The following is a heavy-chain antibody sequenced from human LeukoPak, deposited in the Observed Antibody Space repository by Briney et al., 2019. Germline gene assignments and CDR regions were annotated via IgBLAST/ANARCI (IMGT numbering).Heavy chain of an antibody. CDR3: ARARHRQLVQYFDY. V-gene: IGHV3-21*01. D-gene: IGHD6-6*01. Sequence: TGGSLRLSCAVSGFTFSSYEMNWVRQAPGKGLEWVSSISSSSSYIYYADSVKGRFTISRDNAKNSLYLQMNSLRAQDTAVYYCARARHRQLVQYFDYWGQGTLVTVSS. CDR1: GFTFSSYE. CDR2: ISSSSSYI. J-gene: IGHJ4*02.